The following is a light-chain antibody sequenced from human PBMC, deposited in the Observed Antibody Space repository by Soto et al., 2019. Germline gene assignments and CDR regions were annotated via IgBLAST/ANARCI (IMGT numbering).Light chain of an antibody. CDR3: QSYDSSLSVVV. CDR2: GNS. J-gene: IGLJ2*01. V-gene: IGLV1-40*01. CDR1: SSNIGAGYD. Sequence: QSVLTQPPSVSGAPGQRVTISCTGSSSNIGAGYDVHWYQQLPGTAPKLLIYGNSNRPSGVPDRFSGSKSGTSASLAITGGQAEDEADYYCQSYDSSLSVVVFGGGTKLTVL.